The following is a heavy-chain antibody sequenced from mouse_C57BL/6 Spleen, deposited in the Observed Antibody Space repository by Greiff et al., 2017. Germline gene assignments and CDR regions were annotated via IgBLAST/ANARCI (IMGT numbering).Heavy chain of an antibody. CDR2: IDPSDSYT. Sequence: VQLQQPGAELVKPGASVKLSCKASGYTFTSYWMQWVKQRPGQGLEWIGEIDPSDSYTNYNQKFKGKATLTVDTSSSTAYMQLSSRTSEDSAVYYCARSGTGAYWGQGTLVTVSA. D-gene: IGHD3-3*01. CDR1: GYTFTSYW. J-gene: IGHJ3*01. CDR3: ARSGTGAY. V-gene: IGHV1-50*01.